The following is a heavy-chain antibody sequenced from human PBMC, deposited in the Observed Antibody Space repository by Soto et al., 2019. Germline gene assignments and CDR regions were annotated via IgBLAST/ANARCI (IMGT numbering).Heavy chain of an antibody. CDR2: IKSKTDGGTT. CDR3: TPLALKYSSGWYEFSD. Sequence: EVQLVESGGGLVKPGGSLRLSCAASGFTFSNVWMNWVRQAPGKGLEWVGRIKSKTDGGTTDYAAPVKGRFTISRDDSKYTLYLQMNSLKTADTAVYYCTPLALKYSSGWYEFSDWGQGTLVTVSS. J-gene: IGHJ4*02. CDR1: GFTFSNVW. D-gene: IGHD6-19*01. V-gene: IGHV3-15*07.